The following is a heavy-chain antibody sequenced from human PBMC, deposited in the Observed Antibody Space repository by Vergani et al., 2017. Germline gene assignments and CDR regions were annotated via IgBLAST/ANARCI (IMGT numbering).Heavy chain of an antibody. CDR1: GYTFTDYA. D-gene: IGHD2-21*01. CDR3: AREGGPHSI. V-gene: IGHV7-4-1*02. Sequence: QVQLVQSGSELKKPGASVKVSCEASGYTFTDYAMTWVRQAPGQGLEWMGWINTNTGNPTYAQGFTGRFVFSLDTSASTAYLEINNLKPEDTAFYYCAREGGPHSIWGQGTLVTVAS. CDR2: INTNTGNP. J-gene: IGHJ4*03.